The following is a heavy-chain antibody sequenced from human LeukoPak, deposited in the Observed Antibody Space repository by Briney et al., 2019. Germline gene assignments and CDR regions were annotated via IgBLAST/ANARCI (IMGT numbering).Heavy chain of an antibody. D-gene: IGHD1-7*01. J-gene: IGHJ5*02. Sequence: PGGSLRLSCAASGFTFSSYAMSWVRQAPGKGLEWVSAISGSGGSTYYADSVKGRFTISRDNSKNTLHLQMNSLRAADTAVYYCAKGLTGTTFTWGQGTLVTVSS. CDR3: AKGLTGTTFT. CDR1: GFTFSSYA. V-gene: IGHV3-23*01. CDR2: ISGSGGST.